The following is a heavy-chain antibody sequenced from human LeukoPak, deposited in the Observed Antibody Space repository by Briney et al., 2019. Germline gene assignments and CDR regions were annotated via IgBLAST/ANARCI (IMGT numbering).Heavy chain of an antibody. Sequence: GGSLRLSCAASGFTFSNYWMTWVRQAPGKGLEWVANIDQDGSEKFYVDSVKGRFTISRHNAKDSLYLQMNSLRGEDTALYYCARDQGAAGDYWGQGTLVTVSS. CDR2: IDQDGSEK. J-gene: IGHJ4*02. D-gene: IGHD6-13*01. V-gene: IGHV3-7*01. CDR1: GFTFSNYW. CDR3: ARDQGAAGDY.